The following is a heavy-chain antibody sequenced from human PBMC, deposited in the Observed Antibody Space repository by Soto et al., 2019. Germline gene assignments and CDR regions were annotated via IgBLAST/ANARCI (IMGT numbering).Heavy chain of an antibody. Sequence: ASVKVSCKASGGAFSSYAISWVRQAPGQGLEWMGGIIPIFGTANYAQKFQGRVTITADESTSTAYMELSSLRSEDTAVYYCARDTPSRCWFHLWGQAIMLTF. V-gene: IGHV1-69*13. CDR1: GGAFSSYA. CDR3: ARDTPSRCWFHL. CDR2: IIPIFGTA. J-gene: IGHJ5*02. D-gene: IGHD4-17*01.